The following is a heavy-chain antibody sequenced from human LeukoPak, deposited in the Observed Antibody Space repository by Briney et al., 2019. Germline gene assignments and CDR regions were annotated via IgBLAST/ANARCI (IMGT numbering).Heavy chain of an antibody. D-gene: IGHD1-7*01. Sequence: GGSLRLSCAASVFTFSDYYMSWIRQAPGKGLEWVSYISSSGSTIYYAGSVKGRFTISRDNAKNSLYLQMNSLRAEDTAVYYCARWGDHGTRDAFDIWGQGTMVTVSS. CDR1: VFTFSDYY. V-gene: IGHV3-11*04. CDR2: ISSSGSTI. CDR3: ARWGDHGTRDAFDI. J-gene: IGHJ3*02.